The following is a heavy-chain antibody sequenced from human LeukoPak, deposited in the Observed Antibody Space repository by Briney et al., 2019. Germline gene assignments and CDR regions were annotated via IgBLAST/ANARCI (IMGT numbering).Heavy chain of an antibody. CDR3: ARASGLMAAREIDY. CDR2: INHSGST. D-gene: IGHD6-6*01. J-gene: IGHJ4*02. V-gene: IGHV4-34*01. CDR1: GGSFSGYY. Sequence: SETLSLTCAVYGGSFSGYYWSWIRQPPGTGLEWIGEINHSGSTNYNPSLKSRVTISVDTSKNQFSLKLSSVTAADTAVYYCARASGLMAAREIDYWGQGTLVTVSS.